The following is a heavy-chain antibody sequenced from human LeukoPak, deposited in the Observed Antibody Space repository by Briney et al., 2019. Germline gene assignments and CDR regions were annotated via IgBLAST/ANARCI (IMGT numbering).Heavy chain of an antibody. CDR1: GGSIRDYNNY. V-gene: IGHV4-61*01. J-gene: IGHJ4*02. Sequence: PSETLSLTCIVSGGSIRDYNNYWGWIRQPPGKGLEWIGYIYYSGSTNYNPSLQSRVTISVDTSKTQFSLKLSSVTAADTAVYYCARRGVTYDDIPYHDYWGQGTLVTVSS. CDR3: ARRGVTYDDIPYHDY. CDR2: IYYSGST. D-gene: IGHD3-16*01.